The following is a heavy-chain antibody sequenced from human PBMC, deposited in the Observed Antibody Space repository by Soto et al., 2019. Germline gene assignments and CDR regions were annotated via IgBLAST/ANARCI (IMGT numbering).Heavy chain of an antibody. CDR2: IHYSGTT. V-gene: IGHV4-59*01. D-gene: IGHD6-13*01. Sequence: PSETLSLTCTVSGGSMRNYFWTWTRQPPGKGLERIGYIHYSGTTSFFPSYNPSLRSRVTISEDTSKNQFSLKLLSVTTADTAVYFCAAGEASSRNLAPYYLDFWGQGTLVTVSS. CDR3: AAGEASSRNLAPYYLDF. J-gene: IGHJ4*02. CDR1: GGSMRNYF.